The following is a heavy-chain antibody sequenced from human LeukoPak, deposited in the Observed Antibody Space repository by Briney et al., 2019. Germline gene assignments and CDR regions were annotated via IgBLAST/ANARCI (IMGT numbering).Heavy chain of an antibody. D-gene: IGHD6-19*01. J-gene: IGHJ5*02. CDR2: IIPIFGTA. V-gene: IGHV1-69*05. Sequence: ASVKVSCKASGGTFSSYAISWVRQAPGQGLEWMGGIIPIFGTANYAQKFQGRVTITTDESTSTAYMELSSLRSEDTAVYYCARDNTPGIAVTGMASNWFDPWGQGTLVTVSS. CDR1: GGTFSSYA. CDR3: ARDNTPGIAVTGMASNWFDP.